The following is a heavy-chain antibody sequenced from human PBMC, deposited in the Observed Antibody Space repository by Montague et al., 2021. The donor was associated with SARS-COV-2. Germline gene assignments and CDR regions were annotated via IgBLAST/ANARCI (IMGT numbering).Heavy chain of an antibody. V-gene: IGHV4-34*01. D-gene: IGHD2-2*02. J-gene: IGHJ6*03. CDR2: IYHSGST. CDR3: RVVPAGIPKGPNFYYMDV. CDR1: GGSFSGYS. Sequence: SETLSLTCAVYGGSFSGYSWSWIRQPPGKGLEWIGQIYHSGSTNYNPSLKSRVTLSVDTSKNQFSLKLSSVTAADTVLYYCRVVPAGIPKGPNFYYMDVWGKGTTVTVPS.